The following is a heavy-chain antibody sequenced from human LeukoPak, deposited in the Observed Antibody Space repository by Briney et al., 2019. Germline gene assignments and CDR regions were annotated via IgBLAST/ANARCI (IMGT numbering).Heavy chain of an antibody. D-gene: IGHD6-13*01. J-gene: IGHJ6*02. CDR2: ITGSGGNT. V-gene: IGHV3-23*01. CDR3: AKAASSSWPSYYYGMDV. Sequence: PGGSLRLSCAASGFIFSSYSMSWVRQAPGKGLEWVSVITGSGGNTYHADSVKGRFTISKDNSKNTVYLQMSSLRVDDTAVYYCAKAASSSWPSYYYGMDVWGQGTTVTVSS. CDR1: GFIFSSYS.